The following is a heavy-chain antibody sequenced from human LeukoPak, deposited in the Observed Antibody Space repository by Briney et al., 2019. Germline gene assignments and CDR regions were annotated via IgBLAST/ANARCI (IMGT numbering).Heavy chain of an antibody. D-gene: IGHD2-2*01. V-gene: IGHV1-46*01. CDR1: GYTFTSYY. CDR2: INPSGGST. J-gene: IGHJ5*02. Sequence: ASVEVSCKASGYTFTSYYMHWVRQAPGQGLEWMGIINPSGGSTSYAQKFQGRVTMTRDTSTSTVYMELSSLRSEDTAVYYCARDRYCSSTSCGGEFDPWGQGTLVTVSS. CDR3: ARDRYCSSTSCGGEFDP.